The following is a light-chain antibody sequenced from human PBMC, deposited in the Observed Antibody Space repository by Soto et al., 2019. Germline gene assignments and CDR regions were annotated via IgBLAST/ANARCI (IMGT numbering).Light chain of an antibody. J-gene: IGKJ1*01. CDR2: WAS. CDR1: QSVLYSSNNKNY. CDR3: QQYYSTPWT. Sequence: DIVMTQSPDSLAVSLGERATINCKSSQSVLYSSNNKNYLAWYQQKPGQPPKLLIYWASTRESGVPDRFSGSGSGTDFTLTISSLLAEDVAVYYCQQYYSTPWTCGQGTKVEIK. V-gene: IGKV4-1*01.